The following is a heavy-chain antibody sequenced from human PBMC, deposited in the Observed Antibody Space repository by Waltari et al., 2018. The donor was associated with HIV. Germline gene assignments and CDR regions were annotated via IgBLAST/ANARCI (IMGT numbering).Heavy chain of an antibody. CDR1: GGSISSSS. CDR2: ICYSGST. Sequence: QVQLQESGPGLVKPSETLSLTCTVSGGSISSSSWSWIRPPTGQGLAWHGYICYSGSTNYNPSLKSRVTIAVDTSKNQFSLKLSSVTAAGTAVYYCARRARAFTIFGVTLSGGDLTNAFDIWGQGTMVTVSS. D-gene: IGHD3-3*01. J-gene: IGHJ3*02. CDR3: ARRARAFTIFGVTLSGGDLTNAFDI. V-gene: IGHV4-59*08.